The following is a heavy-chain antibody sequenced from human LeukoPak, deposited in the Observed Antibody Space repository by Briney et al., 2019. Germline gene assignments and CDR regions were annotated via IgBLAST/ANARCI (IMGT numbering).Heavy chain of an antibody. Sequence: PGGSLRLSCAASGFTVSSNYMSWVRQAPGKGLEWVTDIYSGGSTYYAESVKGRLTISRDNSKKTLYLQMNSLRAEDTAVYYCARDRKKPLYGSGSIYGMDVWGQGTTVTVSS. V-gene: IGHV3-53*01. CDR1: GFTVSSNY. CDR2: IYSGGST. J-gene: IGHJ6*02. CDR3: ARDRKKPLYGSGSIYGMDV. D-gene: IGHD3-10*01.